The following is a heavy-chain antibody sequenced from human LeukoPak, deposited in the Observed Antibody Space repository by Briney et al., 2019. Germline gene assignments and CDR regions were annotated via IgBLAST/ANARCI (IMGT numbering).Heavy chain of an antibody. Sequence: PGGSLRLSCAASGFTFSSYAMSWVRQAPGKGLEWVSGISGSGGSTYHADSVKGRFTISRDNSKNTLYLQMNSLRAEDTAVYYCAKGYCRGISCYSDYWGQGTLVTVSS. J-gene: IGHJ4*02. V-gene: IGHV3-23*01. CDR3: AKGYCRGISCYSDY. CDR1: GFTFSSYA. CDR2: ISGSGGST. D-gene: IGHD2-2*02.